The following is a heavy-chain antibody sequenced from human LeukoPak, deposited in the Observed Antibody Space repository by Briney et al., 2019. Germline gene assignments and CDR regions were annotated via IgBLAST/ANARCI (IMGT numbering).Heavy chain of an antibody. J-gene: IGHJ4*02. CDR2: ISYDGSDK. V-gene: IGHV3-30*14. CDR3: ARGSLRLRAYYFDY. Sequence: QPGGSLRLSCAASGFTFTSYAMHWVRQAPGRGLEWVAVISYDGSDKYYADSVKGRFTISRDNSKNTLYLQMGSLRVEDTAVYYCARGSLRLRAYYFDYWGQGTLLTVSS. D-gene: IGHD3-10*01. CDR1: GFTFTSYA.